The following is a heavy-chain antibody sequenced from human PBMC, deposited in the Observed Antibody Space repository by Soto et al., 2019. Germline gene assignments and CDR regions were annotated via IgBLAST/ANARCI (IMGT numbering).Heavy chain of an antibody. V-gene: IGHV3-15*01. CDR3: TTDSYSGSSFDAFDI. Sequence: GESLKISCAASGFTFSNAWMSWVRQAPGKGLEWVGRIKSKTDGGTTDYAAPVKGRFTISRDDSKNTLYLQMNSLKTEDTAVYYCTTDSYSGSSFDAFDIWGQGTMVTVSS. CDR2: IKSKTDGGTT. CDR1: GFTFSNAW. D-gene: IGHD1-26*01. J-gene: IGHJ3*02.